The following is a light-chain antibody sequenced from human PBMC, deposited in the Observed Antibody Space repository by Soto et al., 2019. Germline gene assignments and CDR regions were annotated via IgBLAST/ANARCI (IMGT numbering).Light chain of an antibody. CDR1: QSVSGW. CDR2: KAS. Sequence: DIQMTQSPSTVSAYVGDSVTITWRASQSVSGWLAWYQQKPGKAPKLLIYKASSLESGVPSRFSGSGSGTEFTLTISSLQPDDFATYYCQQYNSYPWTFGQGTKVDIK. V-gene: IGKV1-5*03. CDR3: QQYNSYPWT. J-gene: IGKJ1*01.